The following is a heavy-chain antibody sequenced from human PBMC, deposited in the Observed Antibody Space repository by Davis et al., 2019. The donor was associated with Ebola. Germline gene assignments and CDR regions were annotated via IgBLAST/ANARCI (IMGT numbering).Heavy chain of an antibody. CDR1: VITFSSYA. V-gene: IGHV3-21*05. J-gene: IGHJ4*02. CDR2: ISSSSSYT. D-gene: IGHD6-13*01. CDR3: AREAAGLDY. Sequence: PGGSLRLSCTDSVITFSSYAMTWVRQAPGKGLEWVSYISSSSSYTNYADSVKGRFTISRDNAKNSLYLQMNSLRAEDTAVYYCAREAAGLDYWGQGTLVTVSS.